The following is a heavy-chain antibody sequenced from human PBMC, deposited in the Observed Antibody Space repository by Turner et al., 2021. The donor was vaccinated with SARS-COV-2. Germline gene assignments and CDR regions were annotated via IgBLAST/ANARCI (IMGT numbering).Heavy chain of an antibody. CDR2: IYYSGST. Sequence: QLQLQESGPGLVKPSETLSLTCSVSGGSISSSSYYWGWIRQPPGTGLEWIGNIYYSGSTYYNPSHNSRGTISVDTSKNQFSLKLSSVTATDTAVYYCARRLVVQGTDDYSYYYGIDVWGQGTTVTVSS. V-gene: IGHV4-39*01. J-gene: IGHJ6*02. D-gene: IGHD3-22*01. CDR3: ARRLVVQGTDDYSYYYGIDV. CDR1: GGSISSSSYY.